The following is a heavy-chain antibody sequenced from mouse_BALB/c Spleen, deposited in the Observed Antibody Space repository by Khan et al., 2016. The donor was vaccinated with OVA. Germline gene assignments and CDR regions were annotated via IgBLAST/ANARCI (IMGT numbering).Heavy chain of an antibody. CDR1: GYSFTSDYV. CDR2: INYSGGT. CDR3: AGWFAY. V-gene: IGHV3-2*02. Sequence: EVQLVESGPGLVKPSQSLSLTCTATGYSFTSDYVWNWIRQFPGNKLERIGNINYSGGTSYLQSFKSRISFTRDTSKNKSYLQLNSVTTGDSATXYGAGWFAYWGQGTLVTVS. J-gene: IGHJ3*01.